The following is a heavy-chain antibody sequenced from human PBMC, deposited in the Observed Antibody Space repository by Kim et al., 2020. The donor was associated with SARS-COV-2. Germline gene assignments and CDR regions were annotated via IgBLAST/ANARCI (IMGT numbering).Heavy chain of an antibody. D-gene: IGHD5-12*01. CDR1: GYTFTSYY. V-gene: IGHV1-46*01. CDR2: INPSGGST. CDR3: ARDGYSGYKRGEPIDY. J-gene: IGHJ4*02. Sequence: ASVKVSCKASGYTFTSYYMHWVRQAPGQGLEWMGIINPSGGSTSYAQKFQGRVTMTRDTSTSTVYMELSSLRSEDTAVYYCARDGYSGYKRGEPIDYWGQGTLVTVSS.